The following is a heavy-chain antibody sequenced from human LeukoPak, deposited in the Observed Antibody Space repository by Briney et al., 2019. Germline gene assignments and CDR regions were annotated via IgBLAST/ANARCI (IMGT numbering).Heavy chain of an antibody. J-gene: IGHJ4*02. D-gene: IGHD5-18*01. Sequence: PGASVKVSCKASGYTFTGYYMHWVRQAPGQGLEWMGWINPNSGGTNYAQKFQGRVTMTRDTSISTAYMELSRLRSDDTAVYYCATDRGYSYGLSGSGDYWGQGTLVTVSS. V-gene: IGHV1-2*02. CDR2: INPNSGGT. CDR3: ATDRGYSYGLSGSGDY. CDR1: GYTFTGYY.